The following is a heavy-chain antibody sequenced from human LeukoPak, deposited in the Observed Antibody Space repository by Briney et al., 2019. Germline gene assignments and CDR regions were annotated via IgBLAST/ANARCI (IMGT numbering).Heavy chain of an antibody. D-gene: IGHD1-26*01. CDR3: ARDLNSGSNYEGVFDY. J-gene: IGHJ4*02. CDR1: GFTFSNAW. V-gene: IGHV3-33*08. Sequence: GGSLRLSCAASGFTFSNAWMSWVRQAPGKGLEWVAVIWYDGSLKYYADSVKGRFTISRDNSKNTLYLQMNSLRAEDTALYYCARDLNSGSNYEGVFDYWGQGTLVTVSS. CDR2: IWYDGSLK.